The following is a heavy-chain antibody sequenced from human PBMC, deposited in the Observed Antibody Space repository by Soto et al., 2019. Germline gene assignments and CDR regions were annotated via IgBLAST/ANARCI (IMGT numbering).Heavy chain of an antibody. Sequence: QVQLVQSGAEVKKPGPSVKVSCKASGGTFSSYTISWVRQAPGQGLEWMGRIIPILGIANYAQKFQGRVTITADKSTSTAYMELSSLRSEDTAVYDCARGLHYDSISLDDYWGQGTLVTVSS. D-gene: IGHD3-22*01. CDR2: IIPILGIA. V-gene: IGHV1-69*02. CDR1: GGTFSSYT. J-gene: IGHJ4*02. CDR3: ARGLHYDSISLDDY.